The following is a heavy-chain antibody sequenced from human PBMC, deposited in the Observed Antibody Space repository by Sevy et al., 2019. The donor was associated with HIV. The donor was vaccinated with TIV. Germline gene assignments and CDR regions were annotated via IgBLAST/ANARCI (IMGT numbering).Heavy chain of an antibody. Sequence: GGSLRISCAASAFTFKSYAMTWVRQAPGKGLELISSISGSGGDKKYADSVKGRFTISRDNSKNTLYLQMNSLRAEDTAVYYCAKDQGDYIWGTYRHWGQGTLVTVSS. J-gene: IGHJ4*02. CDR2: ISGSGGDK. CDR1: AFTFKSYA. D-gene: IGHD3-16*02. CDR3: AKDQGDYIWGTYRH. V-gene: IGHV3-23*01.